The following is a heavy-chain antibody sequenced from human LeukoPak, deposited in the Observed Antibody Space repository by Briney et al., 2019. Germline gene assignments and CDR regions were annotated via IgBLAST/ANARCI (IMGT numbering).Heavy chain of an antibody. CDR3: AREGSGSYSGY. V-gene: IGHV3-30*02. CDR1: GFTFNSYA. J-gene: IGHJ4*02. D-gene: IGHD1-26*01. CDR2: ISYDGSNK. Sequence: GGSLRLSCAASGFTFNSYAMHWVRQAPGKGLEWVTFISYDGSNKYYADSVKGRFTVSRDNSKNTLYLQMDSLRGEDTAVYYCAREGSGSYSGYWGQGTLVTVSS.